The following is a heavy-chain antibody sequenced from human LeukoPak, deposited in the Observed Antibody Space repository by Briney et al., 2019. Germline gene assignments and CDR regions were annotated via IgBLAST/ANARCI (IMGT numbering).Heavy chain of an antibody. D-gene: IGHD3-9*01. CDR1: GVSISSYY. J-gene: IGHJ2*01. V-gene: IGHV4-59*08. CDR2: IYYSGST. Sequence: SETLSLTCTVSGVSISSYYWSWIRQPPGKGLEWIGYIYYSGSTSYNPSLKSRVIISVDTSKNQFSLKLSSVTAADTAVYYCARWDTIADLWGRGTLVTVSS. CDR3: ARWDTIADL.